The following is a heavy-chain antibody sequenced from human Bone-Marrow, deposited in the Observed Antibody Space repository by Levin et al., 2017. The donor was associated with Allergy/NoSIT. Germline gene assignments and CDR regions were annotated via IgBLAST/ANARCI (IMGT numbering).Heavy chain of an antibody. CDR2: ISGSGGST. V-gene: IGHV3-23*01. Sequence: PGGSLRLSCAASGFTFSSNAMSWVRQAPGKGLEWVSAISGSGGSTYYADSVKGRFTISRDNSKNTLYLQMNSLRAEDTAVYYCAKATTVTRGGFDYWGQGTLVTVSS. D-gene: IGHD4-17*01. CDR1: GFTFSSNA. CDR3: AKATTVTRGGFDY. J-gene: IGHJ4*02.